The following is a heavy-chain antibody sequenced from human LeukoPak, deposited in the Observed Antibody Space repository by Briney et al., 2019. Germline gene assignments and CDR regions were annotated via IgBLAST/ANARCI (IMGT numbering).Heavy chain of an antibody. Sequence: PSETLSLTCTVSGGSISSTSYYWVWIRQPPGKGLEWIGSIYYSGSTYYNPSLKSRVTISVDTSKNQFSLNLSSVTAADTAVFYCARHVDPSIAVAGREHWGQGTLVTVSS. CDR2: IYYSGST. CDR1: GGSISSTSYY. V-gene: IGHV4-39*01. D-gene: IGHD6-19*01. CDR3: ARHVDPSIAVAGREH. J-gene: IGHJ1*01.